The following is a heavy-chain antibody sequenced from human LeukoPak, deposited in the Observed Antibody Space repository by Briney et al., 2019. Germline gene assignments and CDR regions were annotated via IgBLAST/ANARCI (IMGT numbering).Heavy chain of an antibody. CDR3: ARGVWLYGLGGAITDYFDY. CDR1: GYTFTSYD. D-gene: IGHD3-10*01. Sequence: ASVKVSCKASGYTFTSYDINWVRQATGQGLEWMGWMNPNSANTGYAHKFQGRVTMTRNTSISTACMELSSLRSEDTAVYYCARGVWLYGLGGAITDYFDYWGQGTLVTVSS. V-gene: IGHV1-8*01. J-gene: IGHJ4*02. CDR2: MNPNSANT.